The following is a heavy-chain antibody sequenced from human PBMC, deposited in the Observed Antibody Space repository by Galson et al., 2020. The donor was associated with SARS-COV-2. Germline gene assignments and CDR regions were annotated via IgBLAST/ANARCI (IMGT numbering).Heavy chain of an antibody. D-gene: IGHD2-15*01. Sequence: ASVKVSCKVSGYTLTELSMHWVRQAPGKGLEWMGGFDPEDGATIYAQKFQGRVTMTEDTSTDTAYMELSSLRSEDTAVYYCATAWAYCSGGSWYSLNYWGQGTLVTVSS. J-gene: IGHJ4*02. CDR3: ATAWAYCSGGSWYSLNY. V-gene: IGHV1-24*01. CDR1: GYTLTELS. CDR2: FDPEDGAT.